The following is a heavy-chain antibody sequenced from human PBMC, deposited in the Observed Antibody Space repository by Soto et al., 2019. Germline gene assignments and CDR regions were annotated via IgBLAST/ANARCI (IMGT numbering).Heavy chain of an antibody. CDR2: INHSGST. CDR3: ARVSRLRESYSSSFYY. CDR1: GGSFSGYY. V-gene: IGHV4-34*01. D-gene: IGHD6-13*01. J-gene: IGHJ4*02. Sequence: SETLSLTCAVYGGSFSGYYWSWIRQPPGKGLEWIGEINHSGSTNYNPSLKSRVTISVDTSKNQFSLKLSSVTAADTAVYYCARVSRLRESYSSSFYYWGQGTLVTVSS.